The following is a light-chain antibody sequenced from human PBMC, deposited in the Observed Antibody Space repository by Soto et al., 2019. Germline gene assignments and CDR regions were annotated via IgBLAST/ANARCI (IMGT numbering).Light chain of an antibody. CDR3: HKTYGKPRT. Sequence: AIQVNQCLASLSSSVGDRFTIACRASQGIRNDLGWYQQKPGKAPKLLIYPASTLQSGVQSRFSGSGSGKDFTISIRSLQNEDLENYYCHKTYGKPRTCGKGTKGDIK. V-gene: IGKV1-6*01. CDR2: PAS. J-gene: IGKJ1*01. CDR1: QGIRND.